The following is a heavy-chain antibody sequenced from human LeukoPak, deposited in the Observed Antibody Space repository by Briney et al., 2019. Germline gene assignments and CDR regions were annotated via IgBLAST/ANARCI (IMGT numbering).Heavy chain of an antibody. Sequence: ASVKVSCKASGYTFTGYYMHWVRQAPGQGLEWMGWINPNSGGTNYARKFQGRVTMTRDTSISTAYMELSRLRSDDTAVYYCARVIYGSGSYYNPTYYYYGMDVWGQGTTVTVSS. CDR3: ARVIYGSGSYYNPTYYYYGMDV. V-gene: IGHV1-2*02. CDR1: GYTFTGYY. J-gene: IGHJ6*02. CDR2: INPNSGGT. D-gene: IGHD3-10*01.